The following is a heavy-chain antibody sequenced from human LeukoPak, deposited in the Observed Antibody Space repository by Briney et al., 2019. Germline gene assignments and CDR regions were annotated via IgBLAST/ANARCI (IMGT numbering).Heavy chain of an antibody. CDR2: ISSSSSYI. V-gene: IGHV3-21*01. Sequence: GGSLRLSCAASGFTFSSYSMNWVRQAPGKGLEWVSSISSSSSYIYYADSVKGRFTISRDNSKNTLYLQMNSLRAEDTAVYYCAKEQELELRFVDYWGQGTLVTVSS. CDR1: GFTFSSYS. J-gene: IGHJ4*02. D-gene: IGHD1-7*01. CDR3: AKEQELELRFVDY.